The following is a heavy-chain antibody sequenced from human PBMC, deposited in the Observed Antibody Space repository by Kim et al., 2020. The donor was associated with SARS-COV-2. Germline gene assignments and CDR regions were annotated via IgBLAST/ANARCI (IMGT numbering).Heavy chain of an antibody. D-gene: IGHD6-19*01. V-gene: IGHV3-9*01. Sequence: VKGRFTISRDNAKNSLYLQMNSLRAEDTALYYCAKDIIGGIAVSPGAFDIWGQGTMVTVSS. J-gene: IGHJ3*02. CDR3: AKDIIGGIAVSPGAFDI.